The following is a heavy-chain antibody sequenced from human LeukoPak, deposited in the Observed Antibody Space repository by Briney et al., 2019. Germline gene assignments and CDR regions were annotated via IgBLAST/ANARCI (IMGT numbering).Heavy chain of an antibody. CDR2: INAGNGNT. J-gene: IGHJ4*02. V-gene: IGHV1-3*01. CDR3: ARGPHERSGYPDD. CDR1: GYTFTSYA. D-gene: IGHD3-22*01. Sequence: ASVKVSCKASGYTFTSYAMHWVRQAPGQRLEWMGWINAGNGNTKYSQKFQGRVTITRDTSTSTAYMELRSLRSDDTAVYYCARGPHERSGYPDDWGQGTLVIVSS.